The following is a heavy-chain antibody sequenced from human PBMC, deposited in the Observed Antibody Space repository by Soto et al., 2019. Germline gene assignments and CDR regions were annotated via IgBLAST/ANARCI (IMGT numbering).Heavy chain of an antibody. Sequence: QVQLVESGGGVVQPGRSLRLSCAASGFTFSTYGMHWVRQAPGKGLEWVAVIWYDGSNKYYAESVKGRFTISRDNSKNTLYLQMNSLRAEDTAVYYCARDVGDYYDYFDYWCQGTLVTVSS. J-gene: IGHJ4*02. D-gene: IGHD1-26*01. CDR2: IWYDGSNK. CDR1: GFTFSTYG. V-gene: IGHV3-33*01. CDR3: ARDVGDYYDYFDY.